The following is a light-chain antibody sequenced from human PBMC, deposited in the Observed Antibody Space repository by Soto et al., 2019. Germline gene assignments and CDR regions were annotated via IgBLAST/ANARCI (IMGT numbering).Light chain of an antibody. Sequence: AIRMTHSPSSLSASTLYIVTITFRASQGISSYLAWYQQKPGKAPKLLIYAASTLQSGAPSRFSGSGSGTDFTLTISCLQSEDFATYYCQKYYSYPINFGQGTRLEIK. CDR2: AAS. CDR3: QKYYSYPIN. V-gene: IGKV1-8*01. CDR1: QGISSY. J-gene: IGKJ5*01.